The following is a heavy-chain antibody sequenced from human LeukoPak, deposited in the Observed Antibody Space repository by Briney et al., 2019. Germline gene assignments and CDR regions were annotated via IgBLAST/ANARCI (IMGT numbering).Heavy chain of an antibody. CDR2: IDHSGSS. Sequence: SETLSLTCSVSGYSISSDYYWGWIRQPPGKGLEWIAVIDHSGSSHYNPPLKSRVAMSVDTSKNQFSLRLNSVTAADTAVYFCARDGPSRPFTIWGQGTLVTVSS. J-gene: IGHJ4*02. D-gene: IGHD5-24*01. V-gene: IGHV4-38-2*02. CDR3: ARDGPSRPFTI. CDR1: GYSISSDYY.